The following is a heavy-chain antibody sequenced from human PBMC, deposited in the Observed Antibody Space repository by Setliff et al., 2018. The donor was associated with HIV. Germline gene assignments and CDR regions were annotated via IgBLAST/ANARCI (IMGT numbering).Heavy chain of an antibody. CDR1: GDTLSIHP. CDR3: AGPGAGKYYFDY. J-gene: IGHJ4*02. V-gene: IGHV1-69*05. D-gene: IGHD6-19*01. CDR2: IIPAFGRA. Sequence: SVKVSCRASGDTLSIHPISWVRQAPGRGLEWMGGIIPAFGRANYAQKFQGRVTITTDESTTTVFMELTGLRSEDTAVYYCAGPGAGKYYFDYWGQGTLVTVPQ.